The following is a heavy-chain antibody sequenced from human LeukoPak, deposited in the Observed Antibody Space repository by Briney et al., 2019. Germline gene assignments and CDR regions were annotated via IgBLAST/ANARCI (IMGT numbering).Heavy chain of an antibody. CDR2: IYYSGST. D-gene: IGHD5-18*01. CDR1: GGSISSSSYY. Sequence: PSETLSLTCTVSGGSISSSSYYWGWIRQPPGKGLEWIGSIYYSGSTYYNPSLKSRVTISVDTSKNQFSLKLSSVTAADTAVYYCASLDLVDTALFDYWGQGTLVTVSS. CDR3: ASLDLVDTALFDY. J-gene: IGHJ4*02. V-gene: IGHV4-39*01.